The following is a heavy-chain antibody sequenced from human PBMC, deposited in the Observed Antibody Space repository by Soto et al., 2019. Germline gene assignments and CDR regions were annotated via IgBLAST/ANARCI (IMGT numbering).Heavy chain of an antibody. V-gene: IGHV3-74*01. CDR1: GFTFNIYW. CDR3: ARDRNYHSDY. Sequence: GGSLRLSCATSGFTFNIYWMHWVRQAPGKGLVWISRIKSDGSDPIYADSVKGQFTISRDNARNTLYLQMNSLRVEDTATYYCARDRNYHSDYWGQGTLVTVSS. CDR2: IKSDGSDP. D-gene: IGHD1-7*01. J-gene: IGHJ4*02.